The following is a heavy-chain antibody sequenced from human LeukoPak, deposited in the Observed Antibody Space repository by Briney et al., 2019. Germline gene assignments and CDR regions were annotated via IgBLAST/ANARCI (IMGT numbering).Heavy chain of an antibody. CDR1: GYTFTGYY. Sequence: ASVKVSCKASGYTFTGYYMHWVRQAPGQGLEWMGWINPNSGGTNYAQKFQGRVTMTRDTSISTAYMELSRLRSDDTAVYYCARDYMITFGGVNWFDPWGQGTLVTVSS. CDR3: ARDYMITFGGVNWFDP. V-gene: IGHV1-2*02. CDR2: INPNSGGT. J-gene: IGHJ5*02. D-gene: IGHD3-16*01.